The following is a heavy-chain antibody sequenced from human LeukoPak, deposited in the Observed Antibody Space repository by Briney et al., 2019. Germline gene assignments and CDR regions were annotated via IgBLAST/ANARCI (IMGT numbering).Heavy chain of an antibody. V-gene: IGHV4-59*12. CDR1: GGSISSYY. D-gene: IGHD1-26*01. J-gene: IGHJ3*02. CDR2: IYYSGST. Sequence: KPSETLSLTCTVSGGSISSYYWSWIRQPPGKGLEWIGYIYYSGSTNYNPSLKSRATISVDTSKNQFSLKLSSVTAADTAVYYCARDHVGATAFDIWGQGTMVIVSS. CDR3: ARDHVGATAFDI.